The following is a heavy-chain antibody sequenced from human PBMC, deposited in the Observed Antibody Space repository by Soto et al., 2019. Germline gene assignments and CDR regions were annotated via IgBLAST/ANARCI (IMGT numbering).Heavy chain of an antibody. D-gene: IGHD1-20*01. V-gene: IGHV3-23*01. CDR2: ISGSGGST. J-gene: IGHJ3*02. CDR1: GFTFSSYA. CDR3: ARSLRITGTQFTSLAFDI. Sequence: PGGSLRLSCAASGFTFSSYAMSWVRQAPGKGLEWVSAISGSGGSTYYADSVKGRFTISRDNSKNTLYLQMNSLRAEDTAVYYCARSLRITGTQFTSLAFDIWGQGTMVTVSS.